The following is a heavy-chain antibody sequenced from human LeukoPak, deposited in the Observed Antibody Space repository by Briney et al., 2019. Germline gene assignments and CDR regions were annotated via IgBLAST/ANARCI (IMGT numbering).Heavy chain of an antibody. D-gene: IGHD3-10*01. J-gene: IGHJ4*02. CDR2: IYYSGST. Sequence: SETLSLTCTVSGGSISSSSYYWGWIRQPPGKGLEWIGSIYYSGSTYYNPSLKSRVTISVDTSKNQFSLKLSSVTAADTAVYYCARHKDYGSGRSYNRAYFDYWGQGTLVTVSS. CDR3: ARHKDYGSGRSYNRAYFDY. CDR1: GGSISSSSYY. V-gene: IGHV4-39*01.